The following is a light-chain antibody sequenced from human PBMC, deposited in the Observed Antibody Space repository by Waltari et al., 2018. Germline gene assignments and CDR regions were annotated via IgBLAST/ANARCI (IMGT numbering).Light chain of an antibody. J-gene: IGKJ1*01. CDR2: GAS. CDR1: QGVSRT. CDR3: QHYVRLPVT. V-gene: IGKV3-20*01. Sequence: EIVLTQSPGTLSLSPGERATLSCRASQGVSRTLAWSQQKPGQAPRLLIYGASTRATGIPERFSGGGSGTDFSLTISRLEPEDFAVYYCQHYVRLPVTFGQGTKVEIK.